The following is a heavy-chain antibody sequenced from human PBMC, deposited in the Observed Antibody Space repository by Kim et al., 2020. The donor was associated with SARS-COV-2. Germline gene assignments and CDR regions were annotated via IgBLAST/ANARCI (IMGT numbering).Heavy chain of an antibody. J-gene: IGHJ6*02. D-gene: IGHD2-2*01. CDR3: ARELNNGYCSSTSCYSELPYYYGMDV. Sequence: ASVKVSCKASGYTFTSYGISWVRQAPGQGLEWMGWISAYNGNTNYAQKRQGRVTMTTDTSTSTAYMELRSLRSDDTAVYYCARELNNGYCSSTSCYSELPYYYGMDVWGQGTTVTVSS. CDR1: GYTFTSYG. CDR2: ISAYNGNT. V-gene: IGHV1-18*01.